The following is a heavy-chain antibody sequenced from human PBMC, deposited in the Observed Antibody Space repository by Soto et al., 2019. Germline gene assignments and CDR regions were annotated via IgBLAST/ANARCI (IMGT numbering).Heavy chain of an antibody. CDR3: VRIRYQLPSSVLWLDP. V-gene: IGHV4-34*01. D-gene: IGHD3-16*01. CDR1: GGFLSESY. J-gene: IGHJ5*02. CDR2: INHVGGT. Sequence: SETLSLTCAVYGGFLSESYWTWIRQPPGKGLEWIGEINHVGGTNYNPSLKSRVTMSVDTSQNQFSLRLISVTAADTAMYFCVRIRYQLPSSVLWLDPWGQGTPGTVSS.